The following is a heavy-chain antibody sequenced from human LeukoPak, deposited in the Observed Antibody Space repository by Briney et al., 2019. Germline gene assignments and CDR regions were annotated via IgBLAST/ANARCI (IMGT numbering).Heavy chain of an antibody. Sequence: GESLKISCKGSGYRFTSYWIGGVRQMPGKGLEGMGIIYPGDSDTRYSPSFQGQVTISADKSISTAYLQWSSLKAWDTAMYYCARPSSSWYPMDYWGQGTLVTVSS. CDR2: IYPGDSDT. CDR1: GYRFTSYW. J-gene: IGHJ4*02. V-gene: IGHV5-51*01. D-gene: IGHD6-13*01. CDR3: ARPSSSWYPMDY.